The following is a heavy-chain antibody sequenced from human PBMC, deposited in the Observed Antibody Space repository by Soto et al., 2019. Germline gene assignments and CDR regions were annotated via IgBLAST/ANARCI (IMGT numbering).Heavy chain of an antibody. V-gene: IGHV3-33*01. CDR2: IWYDGSNK. CDR3: ARDLDYGDPFDY. J-gene: IGHJ4*02. Sequence: PGVSLRLSCAASGFTFSSYGMHWVRQAPGKGLEWVAVIWYDGSNKYYADSVKGRFTISRDNSKNTLYLQMNSLRAEDTAVYYCARDLDYGDPFDYWGQGTLVTVSS. CDR1: GFTFSSYG. D-gene: IGHD4-17*01.